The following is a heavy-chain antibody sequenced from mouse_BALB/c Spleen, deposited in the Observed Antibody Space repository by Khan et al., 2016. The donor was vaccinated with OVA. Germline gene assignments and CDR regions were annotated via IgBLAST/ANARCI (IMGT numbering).Heavy chain of an antibody. Sequence: QVQLQQSGTELAKPGASVKMSCKASGYTFTTYWMHWVKQRPGQGLEWIGYINPTSGYTDYNEKFKDKATLSADKSSSTAYMQLSSLTSEGSAVYYCARDRIDYWGQGTTLTVSS. CDR2: INPTSGYT. V-gene: IGHV1-7*01. CDR3: ARDRIDY. J-gene: IGHJ2*01. CDR1: GYTFTTYW.